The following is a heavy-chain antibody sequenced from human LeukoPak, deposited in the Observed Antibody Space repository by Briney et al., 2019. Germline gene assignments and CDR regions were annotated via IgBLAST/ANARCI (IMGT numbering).Heavy chain of an antibody. D-gene: IGHD2-2*01. CDR2: IYHSGNT. CDR1: GGSISSGGYY. J-gene: IGHJ4*02. CDR3: ASYCSTTSCPFDY. V-gene: IGHV4-30-2*01. Sequence: SETLSLTCTVSGGSISSGGYYWGWIRQPPGKGLEWIGYIYHSGNTYYNPSLKSRVTISVDRSKNQFSLRLTSVTAADTAVYYCASYCSTTSCPFDYWGQGTLVTVSS.